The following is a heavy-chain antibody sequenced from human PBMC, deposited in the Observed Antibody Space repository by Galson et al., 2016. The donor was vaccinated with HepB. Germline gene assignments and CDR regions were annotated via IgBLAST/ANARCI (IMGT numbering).Heavy chain of an antibody. Sequence: SLRLSCAASGFTFSHYAMHWVRQAPGKGLEWVAIIFNDGSEQLYADSVQGRITLSRDNSKKMFYLEMNSLRPEDTAIYYCARDKGGQYFDLWGRGTLVSGAS. V-gene: IGHV3-30*04. CDR2: IFNDGSEQ. CDR1: GFTFSHYA. J-gene: IGHJ2*01. D-gene: IGHD2-15*01. CDR3: ARDKGGQYFDL.